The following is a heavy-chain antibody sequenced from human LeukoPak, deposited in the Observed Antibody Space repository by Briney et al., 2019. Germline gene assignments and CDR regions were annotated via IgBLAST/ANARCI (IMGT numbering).Heavy chain of an antibody. CDR2: ADPEDGET. V-gene: IGHV1-69-2*01. CDR3: ATSYTTGNDY. CDR1: GYTFTDYY. D-gene: IGHD3-16*01. Sequence: ASVKISCKVSGYTFTDYYMHWVQQAPGKGLEWMGLADPEDGETIYAEKFQGRVTITADTSTDTAYMELSSLRSEDTAVYYCATSYTTGNDYWGQGTLVTVSS. J-gene: IGHJ4*02.